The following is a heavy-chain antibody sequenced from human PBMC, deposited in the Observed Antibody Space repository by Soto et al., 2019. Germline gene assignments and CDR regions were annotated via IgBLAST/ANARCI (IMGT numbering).Heavy chain of an antibody. CDR1: GYTFTSFY. J-gene: IGHJ6*02. CDR2: INPSGGIT. Sequence: QMQLVQSGAEVKRPGASVRVSCKSSGYTFTSFYIHWVRQAPGQGLEWMGIINPSGGITNFAQRCQGRVTLTRDMSTNTHYRELSSLKSDDTAVYYCASSPAFSSSWYGIPPDPSHGMDVWGQGTTVTVS. D-gene: IGHD6-13*01. CDR3: ASSPAFSSSWYGIPPDPSHGMDV. V-gene: IGHV1-46*01.